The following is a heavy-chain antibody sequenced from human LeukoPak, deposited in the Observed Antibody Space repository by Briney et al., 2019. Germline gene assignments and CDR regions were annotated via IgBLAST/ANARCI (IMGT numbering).Heavy chain of an antibody. Sequence: KTGGSLRLSCAASGFTLSDYYMIWIRQAPGKGLEWVSYISSSSSYTNYADSVKGRFTISRDNAKNSLYLQMNSLRAEDTAVYYCAREAGGGYSGYETAFDYWGQGTLVTVSS. CDR1: GFTLSDYY. D-gene: IGHD5-12*01. J-gene: IGHJ4*02. CDR2: ISSSSSYT. CDR3: AREAGGGYSGYETAFDY. V-gene: IGHV3-11*06.